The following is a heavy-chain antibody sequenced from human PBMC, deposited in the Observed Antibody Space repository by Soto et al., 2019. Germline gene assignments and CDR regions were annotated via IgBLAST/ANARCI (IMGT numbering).Heavy chain of an antibody. Sequence: EVQLLESGGGLVQPGGSLRLSCAASGFTFSSYAMSWVRQAPGKGLEWVSAISGRGGSTYYANAVKGRFTISRDNSKNTLYLQMNSLRAEDTAVYYCAKGRGYCSSTSCLSANFDYWGQGTLVTVSS. CDR2: ISGRGGST. J-gene: IGHJ4*02. D-gene: IGHD2-2*01. CDR3: AKGRGYCSSTSCLSANFDY. V-gene: IGHV3-23*01. CDR1: GFTFSSYA.